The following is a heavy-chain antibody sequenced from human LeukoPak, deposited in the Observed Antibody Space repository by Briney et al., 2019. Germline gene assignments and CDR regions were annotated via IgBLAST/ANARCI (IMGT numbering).Heavy chain of an antibody. CDR3: ARDPSGSWNDVGTFDY. D-gene: IGHD1-1*01. CDR2: LWYDGINR. V-gene: IGHV3-33*01. CDR1: GFIFSNYG. J-gene: IGHJ4*02. Sequence: GGSLRLSCAGSGFIFSNYGMHWVRQAPAKGLEWVALLWYDGINRNYADSVKGRFTISRDNSNNTVYLHMKSLRAEDTALYYCARDPSGSWNDVGTFDYWGQGTLVSVSS.